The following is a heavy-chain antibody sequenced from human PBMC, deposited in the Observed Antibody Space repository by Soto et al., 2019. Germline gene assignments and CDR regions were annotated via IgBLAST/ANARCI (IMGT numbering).Heavy chain of an antibody. CDR1: GFTFSSYG. D-gene: IGHD1-1*01. Sequence: PGGSLRLSCAASGFTFSSYGMHWVRQAPGKGLEWVSVISGSGDSTYYADPGKGRFTISRDNSKHTRYLQMNSLRAEDTAVYYCAKRATGTYFDYWGQGTLVTVSS. J-gene: IGHJ4*02. CDR3: AKRATGTYFDY. V-gene: IGHV3-23*01. CDR2: ISGSGDST.